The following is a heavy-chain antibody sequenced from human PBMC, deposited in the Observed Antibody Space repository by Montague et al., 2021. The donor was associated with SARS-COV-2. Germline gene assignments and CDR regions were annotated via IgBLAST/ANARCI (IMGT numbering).Heavy chain of an antibody. CDR3: ARRRERWSDAFDI. CDR2: IYTSGST. D-gene: IGHD2-15*01. J-gene: IGHJ3*02. CDR1: GGSISSYY. Sequence: SETLSLTCTVSGGSISSYYWDWIRQSAGKGLEWIGRIYTSGSTNYDPSLKSRVTMSVDTSKNQFSLKLSSVTAADTAVYYCARRRERWSDAFDIWGQGTMVTVSS. V-gene: IGHV4-4*07.